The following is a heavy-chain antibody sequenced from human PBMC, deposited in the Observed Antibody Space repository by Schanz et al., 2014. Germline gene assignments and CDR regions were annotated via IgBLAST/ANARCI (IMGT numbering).Heavy chain of an antibody. J-gene: IGHJ6*02. CDR3: ARHGGIPYYPMDV. CDR1: TSIFNHAW. V-gene: IGHV4-31*02. D-gene: IGHD3-16*01. Sequence: VQLVESGGGLVKPGGSLRLSCAASTSIFNHAWMSWIRQFPGKGLEWIGYISYSGSTSFNPSLKSRLTMSVDTSKNQFSLRLSSVTAADTAVYYCARHGGIPYYPMDVWGQGTTVTVSS. CDR2: ISYSGST.